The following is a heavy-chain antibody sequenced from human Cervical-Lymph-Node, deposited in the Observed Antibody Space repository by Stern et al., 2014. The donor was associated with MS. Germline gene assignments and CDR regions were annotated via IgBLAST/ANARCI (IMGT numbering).Heavy chain of an antibody. CDR3: ASHHSSSWYGADY. V-gene: IGHV3-33*01. CDR1: GFTFSSYG. CDR2: IWDDGSNK. J-gene: IGHJ4*02. D-gene: IGHD6-13*01. Sequence: VQLVESGGGVVQPGRSLRLSCAASGFTFSSYGMHWVRQAPGKGLEWVAVIWDDGSNKYYADSVKGRFTISRDNSKNTLYLQMNSLRAEDTAVYYCASHHSSSWYGADYWGQGTLVTVSS.